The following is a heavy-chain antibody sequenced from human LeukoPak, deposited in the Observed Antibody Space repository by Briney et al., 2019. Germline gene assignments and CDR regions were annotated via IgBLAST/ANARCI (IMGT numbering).Heavy chain of an antibody. CDR3: AKGPTVTTFAY. Sequence: GGSLRLSCAASGFTFRSHAMHWVRQAPGKGLEWVSGISAGATSTYYADSVKGHFTISRDNSKNTLYLQMNSLRVEDTAMYHCAKGPTVTTFAYWGRGTLVTVSS. CDR1: GFTFRSHA. V-gene: IGHV3-23*01. D-gene: IGHD4-17*01. CDR2: ISAGATST. J-gene: IGHJ4*02.